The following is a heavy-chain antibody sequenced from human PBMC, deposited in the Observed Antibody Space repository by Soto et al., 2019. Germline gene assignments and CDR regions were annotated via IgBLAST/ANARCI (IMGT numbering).Heavy chain of an antibody. Sequence: LRLSCAVVGMTVSGKKYVAWVRQAPGKGLEWVSGVYDADGKYYADSVKGRFTTSRDSSKTIVYLEMNDLGPEDTAIYYCATWLQREHAYDVWGQGTTVTVSS. CDR3: ATWLQREHAYDV. J-gene: IGHJ3*01. CDR2: VYDADGK. CDR1: GMTVSGKKY. V-gene: IGHV3-53*01. D-gene: IGHD1-1*01.